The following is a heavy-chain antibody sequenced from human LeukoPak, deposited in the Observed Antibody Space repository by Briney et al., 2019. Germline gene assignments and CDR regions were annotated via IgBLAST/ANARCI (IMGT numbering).Heavy chain of an antibody. J-gene: IGHJ4*02. CDR3: AREILAPGKTHDY. Sequence: SGGSLRLSCAASGFTFSNYWMHWVRQVPGKGLVWVSRINDDGSATFYADSAKGRFTISRDNAKNTLFLQINSLRAEDTAVYYCAREILAPGKTHDYWGQGTLVTVSS. CDR1: GFTFSNYW. CDR2: INDDGSAT. V-gene: IGHV3-74*01.